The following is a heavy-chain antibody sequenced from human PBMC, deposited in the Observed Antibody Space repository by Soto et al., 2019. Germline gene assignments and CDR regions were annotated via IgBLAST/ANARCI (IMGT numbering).Heavy chain of an antibody. J-gene: IGHJ6*02. Sequence: ASVKVSCKASGYTFTSYGISWVRQAPGQGLEWMGWISAYNGNTNYAQKLQGRVTMTTDTSTSTAYMELRSLRSDDTAVYYCARDITLYGIAVAEGSGMDVWGQGTTVTVSS. V-gene: IGHV1-18*01. CDR3: ARDITLYGIAVAEGSGMDV. D-gene: IGHD6-19*01. CDR1: GYTFTSYG. CDR2: ISAYNGNT.